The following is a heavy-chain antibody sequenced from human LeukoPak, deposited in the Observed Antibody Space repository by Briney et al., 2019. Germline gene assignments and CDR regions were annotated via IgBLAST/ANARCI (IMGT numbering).Heavy chain of an antibody. J-gene: IGHJ4*02. D-gene: IGHD1-26*01. CDR3: ARDSSGSYLDY. V-gene: IGHV1-2*02. CDR2: ISPNSGGT. Sequence: ASVKVSCKASGYTFIGYYLHWVRQAPGQGLEWMGWISPNSGGTHYAQKFQGRVTMTRDTSISTTYMELSRLRSDDTAVFYCARDSSGSYLDYWGQGTLVTVSS. CDR1: GYTFIGYY.